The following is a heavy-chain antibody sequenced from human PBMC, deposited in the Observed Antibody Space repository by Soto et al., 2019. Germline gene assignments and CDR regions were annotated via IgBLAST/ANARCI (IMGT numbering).Heavy chain of an antibody. D-gene: IGHD3-22*01. CDR1: GFTVSSNY. Sequence: GGSLRLFCAASGFTVSSNYMSWVRQAPGKGLEWVSVIYSGGSTYYSEAVKGRFTISRDNSKKTLYLKMKGLRGEDTAVYYCARELYDSSGYYHYWGQGTVVTVSS. CDR3: ARELYDSSGYYHY. CDR2: IYSGGST. J-gene: IGHJ4*02. V-gene: IGHV3-53*01.